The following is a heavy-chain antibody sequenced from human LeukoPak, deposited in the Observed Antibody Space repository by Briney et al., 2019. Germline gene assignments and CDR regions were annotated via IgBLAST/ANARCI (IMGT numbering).Heavy chain of an antibody. J-gene: IGHJ4*02. CDR2: ISSFSGTI. CDR3: VRDQGGSSSH. CDR1: GLTFSFYS. D-gene: IGHD6-6*01. V-gene: IGHV3-48*01. Sequence: GGSLRLSCAASGLTFSFYSMNWVRQAPGKGLEWVSYISSFSGTINYAESVKGRFTISRDNAKNSLYLQMNSLRADDTAVYYCVRDQGGSSSHWGQETLVTVSS.